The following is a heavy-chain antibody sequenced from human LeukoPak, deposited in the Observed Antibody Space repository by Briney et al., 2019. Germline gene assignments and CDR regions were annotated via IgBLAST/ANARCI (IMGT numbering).Heavy chain of an antibody. D-gene: IGHD3-10*01. J-gene: IGHJ6*02. CDR1: GFTFDDYA. CDR3: AKDGGSGSTNWYYYGMDV. CDR2: ISWNSGST. Sequence: GRSLRLSCAASGFTFDDYAMHWARQAPGKGLEWVSGISWNSGSTAYADSVRGRFTISRDNAKNSPYLQMNSLRAEDTALYYCAKDGGSGSTNWYYYGMDVWGQGTTVTVSS. V-gene: IGHV3-9*01.